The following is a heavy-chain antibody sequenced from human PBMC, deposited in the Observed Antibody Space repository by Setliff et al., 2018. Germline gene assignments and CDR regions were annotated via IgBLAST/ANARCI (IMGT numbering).Heavy chain of an antibody. J-gene: IGHJ6*03. CDR3: AKDECGGGGCSWEPDYYYMDV. CDR2: ISGSGGST. D-gene: IGHD2-15*01. V-gene: IGHV3-23*01. CDR1: GFTFSSYA. Sequence: LRLSCAASGFTFSSYAMSWVRQAPGKGLEWVSAISGSGGSTYYADSVKGRFTISRDNSKNTLYLQMNSLRAEDTAVYYCAKDECGGGGCSWEPDYYYMDVWGKGTTVTVSS.